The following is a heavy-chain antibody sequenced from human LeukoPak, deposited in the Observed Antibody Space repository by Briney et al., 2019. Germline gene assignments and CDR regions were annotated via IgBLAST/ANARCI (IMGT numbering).Heavy chain of an antibody. CDR1: GGSISSCY. Sequence: TETLSLTCTVSGGSISSCYWSWIRQPPGKGLEWIGYISYSGSTNYNPSLKSRVTISVDTSKNQFPLKLSSVTAADTAVYYCARVEVGASRLGAFDIWGQGTMVTVSS. J-gene: IGHJ3*02. CDR3: ARVEVGASRLGAFDI. D-gene: IGHD1-26*01. V-gene: IGHV4-59*01. CDR2: ISYSGST.